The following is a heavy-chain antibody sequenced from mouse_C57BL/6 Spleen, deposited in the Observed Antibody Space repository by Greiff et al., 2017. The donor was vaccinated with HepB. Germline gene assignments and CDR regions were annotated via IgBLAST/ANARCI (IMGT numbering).Heavy chain of an antibody. V-gene: IGHV1-50*01. D-gene: IGHD4-1*01. CDR2: IDPSDSYP. CDR1: GYTFTSYW. CDR3: AKLGLSFDY. Sequence: QVQLQQPGAELVKPGASVKLSCKASGYTFTSYWMQWVKQRPGQGLEWIGEIDPSDSYPNYNQKFKGKAKLTVDTSSSTAYMQLSSLTSEDSAVYYCAKLGLSFDYWGQGTTLTVSS. J-gene: IGHJ2*01.